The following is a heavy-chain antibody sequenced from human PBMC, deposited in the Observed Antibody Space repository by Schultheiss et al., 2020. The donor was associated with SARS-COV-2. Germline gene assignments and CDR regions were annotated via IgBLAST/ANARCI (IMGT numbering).Heavy chain of an antibody. CDR2: IYYTGNT. Sequence: SETLSLTCTVSGGSISSYYWSWIRQPPGKGLEWIGYIYYTGNTYYNPSLKSRVTISVDTSYNQFSLKLNSVTAADTAVYYCARITRTIFGVSNRGWFDPWGQGTLVTVSS. V-gene: IGHV4-59*12. J-gene: IGHJ5*02. CDR3: ARITRTIFGVSNRGWFDP. D-gene: IGHD3-3*01. CDR1: GGSISSYY.